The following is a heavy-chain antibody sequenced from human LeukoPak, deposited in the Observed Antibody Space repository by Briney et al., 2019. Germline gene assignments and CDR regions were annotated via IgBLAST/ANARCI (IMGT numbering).Heavy chain of an antibody. CDR2: IIPIFATA. CDR3: AREKYYYDSSGYPTFDY. Sequence: ASVKVSCKASGGTFSSYAISWVRQAPGQGLEWMGRIIPIFATANYAQKFQGRATITTDESTSTAYMELSSLRSEDTAVYYCAREKYYYDSSGYPTFDYWGQGTLVTVSS. V-gene: IGHV1-69*05. D-gene: IGHD3-22*01. J-gene: IGHJ4*02. CDR1: GGTFSSYA.